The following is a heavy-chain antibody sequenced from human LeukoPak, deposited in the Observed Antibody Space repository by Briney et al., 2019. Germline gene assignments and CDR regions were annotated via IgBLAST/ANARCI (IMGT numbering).Heavy chain of an antibody. CDR1: GFIFDDYA. J-gene: IGHJ4*02. Sequence: GGSLRLSCAASGFIFDDYAMHWVRQAPGKGLEWVSGISWNSGSIIYADSVKGRFTISRDNSKNTLYLQMNGLRAEDTAVYYCAKVSWQQLYWGQGTLVTVSS. CDR2: ISWNSGSI. D-gene: IGHD6-13*01. CDR3: AKVSWQQLY. V-gene: IGHV3-9*01.